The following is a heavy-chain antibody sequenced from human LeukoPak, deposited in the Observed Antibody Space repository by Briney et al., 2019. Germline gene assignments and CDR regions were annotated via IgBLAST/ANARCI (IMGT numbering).Heavy chain of an antibody. D-gene: IGHD1-26*01. Sequence: GGSLRLSCAASGFTFSSYAMHWVRQAPGKGLEYVSAISSNGGSTYYANSVKGRFTISRDNSKNSLYLQMGGLRTEDMAVYHCARVKAGATISDFYYYYMDVWGKGTTVTVSS. CDR2: ISSNGGST. CDR1: GFTFSSYA. V-gene: IGHV3-64*01. J-gene: IGHJ6*03. CDR3: ARVKAGATISDFYYYYMDV.